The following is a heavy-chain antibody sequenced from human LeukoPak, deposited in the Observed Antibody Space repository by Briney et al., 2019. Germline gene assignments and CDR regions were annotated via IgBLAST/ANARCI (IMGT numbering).Heavy chain of an antibody. CDR3: ARGGIVVVINNWFDP. Sequence: GVSVKVSCKASGGTFSSYAISWVRQAPGQGLEWMGGIIPIFGTANYAQKFQGRVTITADESTSTAYMELSSLRSEDTAVYYCARGGIVVVINNWFDPWGQGTLVTVSS. D-gene: IGHD3-22*01. J-gene: IGHJ5*02. V-gene: IGHV1-69*13. CDR2: IIPIFGTA. CDR1: GGTFSSYA.